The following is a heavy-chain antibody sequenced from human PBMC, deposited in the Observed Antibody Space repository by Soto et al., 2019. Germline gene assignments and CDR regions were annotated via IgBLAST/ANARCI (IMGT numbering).Heavy chain of an antibody. CDR2: IYYTGST. CDR1: GGSFSSGDYY. V-gene: IGHV4-30-4*01. J-gene: IGHJ6*02. Sequence: SETLSLTCTVSGGSFSSGDYYWSWVRQPPGKGLEWIGYIYYTGSTFNNPSLKSRVSISIDTSKTQFSPKLSSVTAADTAVYYCARIHFGDEPSYYYYGMDVWGQGTTVTVSS. D-gene: IGHD4-17*01. CDR3: ARIHFGDEPSYYYYGMDV.